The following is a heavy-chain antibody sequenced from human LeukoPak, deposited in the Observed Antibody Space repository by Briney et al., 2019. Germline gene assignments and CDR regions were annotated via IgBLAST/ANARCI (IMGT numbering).Heavy chain of an antibody. J-gene: IGHJ6*03. Sequence: ASVKVSCKASGYTFTGYYMHWVRQAPGQGLERMGWINPITGDTTYAQRFQGRLTMTRDTSISTAYMELSSLRSDDTAVYFCARDRSLKVHYMDVWGRGTTVIISS. D-gene: IGHD3-10*01. CDR1: GYTFTGYY. V-gene: IGHV1-2*02. CDR3: ARDRSLKVHYMDV. CDR2: INPITGDT.